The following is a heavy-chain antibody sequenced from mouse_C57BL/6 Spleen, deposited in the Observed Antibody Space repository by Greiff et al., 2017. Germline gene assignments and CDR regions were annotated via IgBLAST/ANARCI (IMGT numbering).Heavy chain of an antibody. CDR3: ARQRGYYAMDY. Sequence: EVKLVESGGGLVQPGGSLKLSCAASGFTFSDYYMYWVRQTPGKRLEWVAYICNGGGSTYYPDTVKGRFTITRDNAKNTLYMQMSRLKSEDTAIYYCARQRGYYAMDYWGQGTSVTVSS. V-gene: IGHV5-12*01. CDR2: ICNGGGST. J-gene: IGHJ4*01. CDR1: GFTFSDYY.